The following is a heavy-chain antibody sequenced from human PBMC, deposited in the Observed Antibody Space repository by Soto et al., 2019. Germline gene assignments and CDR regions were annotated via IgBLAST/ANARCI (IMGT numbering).Heavy chain of an antibody. V-gene: IGHV4-59*12. Sequence: SETLSLTCTVSGGSISSYYWSWIRQPPGKGLEWIGYIYYSGSPNYNPSLKRRVTISVDTSKTQFSLNLSAVTVAATAVNSFWRSPDSSGYYPSRDYYGMDVRGQGTTVTVSS. CDR2: IYYSGSP. CDR1: GGSISSYY. D-gene: IGHD3-22*01. CDR3: WRSPDSSGYYPSRDYYGMDV. J-gene: IGHJ6*02.